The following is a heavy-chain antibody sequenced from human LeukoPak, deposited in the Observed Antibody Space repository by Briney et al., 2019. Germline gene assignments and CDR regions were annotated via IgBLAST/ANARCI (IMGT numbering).Heavy chain of an antibody. V-gene: IGHV1-2*02. Sequence: ASVKVSCKASGYTFTGYYMHWVRQAPGQGLEWMGWINPNSGGTNYAQKFQGRVTTTRDTSISTAYMELSRLRSDDTAVYYCARDPRESAMVFGFDYWGQGTLVTVSS. J-gene: IGHJ4*02. CDR3: ARDPRESAMVFGFDY. CDR1: GYTFTGYY. D-gene: IGHD5-18*01. CDR2: INPNSGGT.